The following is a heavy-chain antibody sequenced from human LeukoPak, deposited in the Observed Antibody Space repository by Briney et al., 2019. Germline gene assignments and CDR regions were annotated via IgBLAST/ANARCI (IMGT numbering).Heavy chain of an antibody. Sequence: GGSLRLSCAASGFTFSSYAMSWVRQAPGKGLGWVSAISGSGGSTYYADSVKGRFTISRDNSKNTLYLQMNSLRAEDTAVYYCAKDYSSSWHGDHWGQGTLVTVSS. J-gene: IGHJ4*02. CDR2: ISGSGGST. V-gene: IGHV3-23*01. D-gene: IGHD6-13*01. CDR1: GFTFSSYA. CDR3: AKDYSSSWHGDH.